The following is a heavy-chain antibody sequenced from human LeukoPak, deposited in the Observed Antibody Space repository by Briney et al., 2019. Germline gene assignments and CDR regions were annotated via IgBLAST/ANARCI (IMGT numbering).Heavy chain of an antibody. CDR3: ASSRVDIVATTYFDY. J-gene: IGHJ4*02. CDR1: GGTFSSYA. CDR2: IIPIFGTA. Sequence: ASVKVSCKASGGTFSSYAISWVRQAPGQGLEWMGGIIPIFGTANYAQKFQGRVTITADESTSTAYMELSSLRSEDTAVYYCASSRVDIVATTYFDYWGQGTLVTVSS. V-gene: IGHV1-69*13. D-gene: IGHD5-12*01.